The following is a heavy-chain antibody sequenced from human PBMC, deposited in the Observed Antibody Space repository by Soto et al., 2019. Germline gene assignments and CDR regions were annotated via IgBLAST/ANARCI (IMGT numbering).Heavy chain of an antibody. V-gene: IGHV3-30*18. J-gene: IGHJ4*02. CDR1: GFSFNTYG. D-gene: IGHD4-17*01. Sequence: QVQLVESGGAVVQPRKSLRLSCAASGFSFNTYGMYWVRQAPGKGLEWVAAISYDGSNQYHADSVKGRFTISRDNSKSTLYLHMKSLRVEDTAVYYCAKDIVKYTYGACDYWGQGALVIVSS. CDR2: ISYDGSNQ. CDR3: AKDIVKYTYGACDY.